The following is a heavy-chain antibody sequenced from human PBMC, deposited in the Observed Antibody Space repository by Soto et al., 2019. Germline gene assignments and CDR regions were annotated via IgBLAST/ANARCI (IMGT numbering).Heavy chain of an antibody. D-gene: IGHD1-20*01. Sequence: GSLRVCWAVAGGTCGSYGVSWVRQAPGKGLEWVANIKQDGSEKYYVDSVKGRFTISRDNAKNSLYLQMNSLRAEDTAVYYCARDGMLTGTDVRGQGTTVTVSS. CDR2: IKQDGSEK. V-gene: IGHV3-7*01. J-gene: IGHJ6*02. CDR3: ARDGMLTGTDV. CDR1: GGTCGSYG.